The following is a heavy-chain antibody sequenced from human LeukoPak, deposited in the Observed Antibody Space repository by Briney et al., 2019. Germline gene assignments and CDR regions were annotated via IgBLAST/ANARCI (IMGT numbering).Heavy chain of an antibody. CDR2: IYTSGST. CDR3: AKGNWFGP. CDR1: GGSISSSSYY. J-gene: IGHJ5*02. V-gene: IGHV4-61*02. Sequence: SETLSLTCTVSGGSISSSSYYWSWIRQPAGKGLEWIGRIYTSGSTNYNPSLKSRVTMSVDTSKNQFYLSLTSVTAADTAVYYCAKGNWFGPWGQGILVTVSS.